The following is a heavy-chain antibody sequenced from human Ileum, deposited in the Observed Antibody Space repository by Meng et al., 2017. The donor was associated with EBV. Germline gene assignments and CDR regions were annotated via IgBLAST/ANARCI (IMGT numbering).Heavy chain of an antibody. J-gene: IGHJ5*02. CDR2: VDDSGA. CDR1: GDFVSSNNYH. CDR3: AFYFVGRGGTGS. Sequence: QVQLQESGPGLVKPSAALSLTCSVSGDFVSSNNYHWSWIRQPPGKGLEWIGFVDDSGAKYNPSLNSRVTISIDTARNHFVLTLTSVTAADTAVYYCAFYFVGRGGTGSWGQGTLVTVS. V-gene: IGHV4-61*03. D-gene: IGHD2-8*02.